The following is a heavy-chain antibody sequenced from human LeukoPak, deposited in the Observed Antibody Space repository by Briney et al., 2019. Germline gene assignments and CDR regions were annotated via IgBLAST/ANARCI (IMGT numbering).Heavy chain of an antibody. CDR3: ARCSGGSCYHFDY. V-gene: IGHV1-69*13. Sequence: SVKVSCKASGYTFTSYGISWVRQAPGQGLEWMGGIIPIFGTANYAQKFQGRVTITADESTSTAYMELSSLRSEDTAVYYCARCSGGSCYHFDYWGQGTLVSVSS. D-gene: IGHD2-15*01. CDR1: GYTFTSYG. CDR2: IIPIFGTA. J-gene: IGHJ4*02.